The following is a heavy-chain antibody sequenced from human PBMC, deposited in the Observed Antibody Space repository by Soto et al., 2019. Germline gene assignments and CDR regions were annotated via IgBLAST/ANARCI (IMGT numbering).Heavy chain of an antibody. V-gene: IGHV3-33*01. Sequence: QVQLVESGGGVVQPGRSLRLSCAASGFSFSTHGMHWVRQAPGKGLEWVAVIWYDGSDKYYVDSVKGRFTISRDNSRNTLYLQMNSLRAEDTAVYYCTRDQGISWGQGTLVTVSS. CDR2: IWYDGSDK. D-gene: IGHD6-13*01. J-gene: IGHJ4*02. CDR1: GFSFSTHG. CDR3: TRDQGIS.